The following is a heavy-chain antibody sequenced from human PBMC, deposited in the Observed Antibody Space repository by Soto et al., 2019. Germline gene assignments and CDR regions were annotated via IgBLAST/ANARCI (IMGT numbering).Heavy chain of an antibody. V-gene: IGHV4-31*03. J-gene: IGHJ5*02. D-gene: IGHD3-10*01. CDR2: IYYSGST. CDR3: ARAGENNWFDP. CDR1: GGSISSGGYY. Sequence: SETLSLTCTVSGGSISSGGYYWSWIRQHPGKGLEWIGYIYYSGSTYYNPSLKSRVTISVDTSKNQFSLKLGSVTAADTAVYYCARAGENNWFDPWGQGILVTVSS.